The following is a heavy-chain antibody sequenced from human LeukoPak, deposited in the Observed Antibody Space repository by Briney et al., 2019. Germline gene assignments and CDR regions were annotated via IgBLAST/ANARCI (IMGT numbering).Heavy chain of an antibody. CDR2: INHSGST. V-gene: IGHV4-34*01. D-gene: IGHD1-14*01. J-gene: IGHJ4*02. Sequence: SETLSLTCAVYGGSFSGYYWSWIRQPPGKGLEWIGEINHSGSTNYNPSLKSRVTISVDTSKNQFSLKLSSVTAADTAVYYCARESTGGYSDYWGQGTLVTVSS. CDR1: GGSFSGYY. CDR3: ARESTGGYSDY.